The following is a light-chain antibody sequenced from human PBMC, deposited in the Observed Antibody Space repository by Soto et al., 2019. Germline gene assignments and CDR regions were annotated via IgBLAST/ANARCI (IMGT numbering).Light chain of an antibody. CDR2: WGS. Sequence: DIVTTQSPDSLAVSLGERATINCKSSQSVLYSSSNKNFLAWYQQKPGQPPKLLIYWGSTRESGVPDRFSGSGSGTDFTLTISSLQAEDVAVYYCQQYYSTPRLTFGGGTKVDIK. CDR1: QSVLYSSSNKNF. V-gene: IGKV4-1*01. CDR3: QQYYSTPRLT. J-gene: IGKJ4*01.